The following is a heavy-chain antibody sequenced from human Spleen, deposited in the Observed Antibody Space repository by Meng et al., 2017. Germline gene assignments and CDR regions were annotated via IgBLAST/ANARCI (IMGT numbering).Heavy chain of an antibody. CDR1: GGSFRGYY. CDR2: INHSGST. J-gene: IGHJ4*02. V-gene: IGHV4-34*01. CDR3: ARSIAAVPFDY. Sequence: VQLQCSGPGLVKPSETQHLTCAVYGGSFRGYYWSWIRQPPGKGLEWIGEINHSGSTNYNPSLKSRVTISVDTSKNQFSLKLSSVTAADTAVYYCARSIAAVPFDYWGQGTLVTVSS. D-gene: IGHD6-13*01.